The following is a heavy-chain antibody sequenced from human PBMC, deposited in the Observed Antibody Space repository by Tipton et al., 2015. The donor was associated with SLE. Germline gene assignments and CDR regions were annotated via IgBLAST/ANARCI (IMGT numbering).Heavy chain of an antibody. J-gene: IGHJ5*02. V-gene: IGHV3-23*03. Sequence: SLRLSCAASGFTFSSYAMSWVRQAPGKGLEWVSDIDSGGSTYYADSVKGRFTISRDNSKNTLYLQMSSLRADDTAVYYCAKVAVAGRDHWGQGTLVTVSS. CDR3: AKVAVAGRDH. CDR2: IDSGGST. CDR1: GFTFSSYA. D-gene: IGHD6-19*01.